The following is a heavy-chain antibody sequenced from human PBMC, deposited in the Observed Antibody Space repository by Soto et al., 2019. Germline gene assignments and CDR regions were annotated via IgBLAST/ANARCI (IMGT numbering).Heavy chain of an antibody. D-gene: IGHD3-22*01. CDR1: GFTFSSYA. Sequence: HPGGSLRLSCAASGFTFSSYAMHWVRQAPGKGLEWVAVISYDGSNKYYADSVKGRFTISRDNSKNTLYLQMNSLRAEDTAVYYCARDLGYYDSSGYYYGDDAFDIWGQGTMVTGSS. J-gene: IGHJ3*02. V-gene: IGHV3-30-3*01. CDR2: ISYDGSNK. CDR3: ARDLGYYDSSGYYYGDDAFDI.